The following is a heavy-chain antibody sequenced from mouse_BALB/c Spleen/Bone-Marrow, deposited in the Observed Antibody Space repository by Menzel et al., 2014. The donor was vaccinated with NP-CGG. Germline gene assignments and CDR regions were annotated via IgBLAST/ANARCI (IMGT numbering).Heavy chain of an antibody. CDR3: ARGSDY. CDR1: GYTFTSYW. Sequence: VQVVESGAELAGPGASVKLSCKASGYTFTSYWMQWVKQRPGQGLEWIGAIYPGDGDTRYTQKFKGKATLTADKSSSTAYMQLSSLASEDSAVYYCARGSDYWGQGTSVTVSS. D-gene: IGHD3-2*02. CDR2: IYPGDGDT. J-gene: IGHJ4*01. V-gene: IGHV1-87*01.